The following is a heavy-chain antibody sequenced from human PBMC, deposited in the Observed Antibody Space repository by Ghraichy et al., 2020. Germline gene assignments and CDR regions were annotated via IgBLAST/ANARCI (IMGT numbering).Heavy chain of an antibody. Sequence: SETLSLTCAVSGVSVSGDFFTWVRQPPGQGLEWIGEINHSGTTNYNSSLKSRVTLLVDTSKNQFSLKLSSVTAADTAVYYCARGMCQYNYYGMDVWGQGTTVTVSS. CDR3: ARGMCQYNYYGMDV. D-gene: IGHD2/OR15-2a*01. V-gene: IGHV4-34*01. J-gene: IGHJ6*02. CDR2: INHSGTT. CDR1: GVSVSGDF.